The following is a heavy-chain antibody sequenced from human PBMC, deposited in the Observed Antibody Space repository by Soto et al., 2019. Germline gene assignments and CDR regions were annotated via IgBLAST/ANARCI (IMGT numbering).Heavy chain of an antibody. Sequence: PGESLKISCAASGFSFSSYCMHWVRQAPGKGLVWVSRINSDGSSTSYADSVKGRFTMSRDNAKNTLYLQMNSLRAEDTAVYYCAKGGRLIGPDYWGQGTLVTVSS. CDR3: AKGGRLIGPDY. D-gene: IGHD3-16*01. CDR1: GFSFSSYC. J-gene: IGHJ4*02. V-gene: IGHV3-74*01. CDR2: INSDGSST.